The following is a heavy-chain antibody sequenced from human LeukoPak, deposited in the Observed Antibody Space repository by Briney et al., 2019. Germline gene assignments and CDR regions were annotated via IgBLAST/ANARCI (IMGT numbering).Heavy chain of an antibody. D-gene: IGHD1-26*01. J-gene: IGHJ4*02. CDR3: AKSGTFFLYYFDY. CDR1: GFTFDDYA. Sequence: GGSLRLSCAASGFTFDDYAMHWVRQAPGKGLEWVSGISGSSDTTYYADAVKGRFTISRDNSKNTLYLHMSSLRAEDTAVYYCAKSGTFFLYYFDYWGQGTLVTVSS. V-gene: IGHV3-23*01. CDR2: ISGSSDTT.